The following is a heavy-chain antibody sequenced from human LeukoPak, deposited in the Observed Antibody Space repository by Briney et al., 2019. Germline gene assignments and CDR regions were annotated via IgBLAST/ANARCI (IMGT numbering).Heavy chain of an antibody. CDR2: IWYDGSNK. D-gene: IGHD3-10*01. V-gene: IGHV3-30*02. Sequence: GGSLRLSCAASGFSFSNHGIHWVRQAPGKGLEWVSLIWYDGSNKYYADSVKGRFTISRDDSKNTVYLQMNSLRAEDTAVYYCAKDQRITMVRGVITRGAWGQGTLVTVSS. J-gene: IGHJ5*02. CDR3: AKDQRITMVRGVITRGA. CDR1: GFSFSNHG.